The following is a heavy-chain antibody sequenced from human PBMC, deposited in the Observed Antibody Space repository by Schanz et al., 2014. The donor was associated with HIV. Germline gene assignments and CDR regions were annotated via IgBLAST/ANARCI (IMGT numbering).Heavy chain of an antibody. CDR2: ISPDSGAT. V-gene: IGHV1-2*02. D-gene: IGHD3-22*01. Sequence: QVQLMQSGAELKKPGASVRLSCKASGYSFNDYYIHWVRQAPGQGLEWMGWISPDSGATDYAQNFQGRVTMTRHTSMTTVYMDLSRVTSDDTALYFCARAPPRDSSGYYPFDYWGQGTLVTVSS. J-gene: IGHJ4*02. CDR3: ARAPPRDSSGYYPFDY. CDR1: GYSFNDYY.